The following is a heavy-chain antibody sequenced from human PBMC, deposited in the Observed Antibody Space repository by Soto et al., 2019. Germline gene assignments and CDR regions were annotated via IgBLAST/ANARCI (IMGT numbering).Heavy chain of an antibody. D-gene: IGHD4-17*01. Sequence: QVQLVESGGGVAQPGRSLRLSCAASGFTFSNYGMHWVRQAPGKGLEWVAVISYHGSDKYYADSVKGRFTISRDNSKNTLYLQMDSLRAEDTAVYYCAKDHLTTTVTTVGYWGQGTLVTVSS. CDR2: ISYHGSDK. CDR3: AKDHLTTTVTTVGY. V-gene: IGHV3-30*18. CDR1: GFTFSNYG. J-gene: IGHJ4*02.